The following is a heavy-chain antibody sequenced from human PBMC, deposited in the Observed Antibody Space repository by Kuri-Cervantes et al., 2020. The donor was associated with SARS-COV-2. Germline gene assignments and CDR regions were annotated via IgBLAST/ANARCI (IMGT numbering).Heavy chain of an antibody. Sequence: ASVKVSCKASGYTFTSYYMHWVRQAPGQGLEWMGIINPSGGSTSYAQKFQGRVTMTSDTSTSTVYMELSSLRSEDTAVYYCARAEEYSGIPNPMPFDPWGQGPLVTVSS. CDR3: ARAEEYSGIPNPMPFDP. CDR2: INPSGGST. J-gene: IGHJ5*02. D-gene: IGHD1-26*01. CDR1: GYTFTSYY. V-gene: IGHV1-46*01.